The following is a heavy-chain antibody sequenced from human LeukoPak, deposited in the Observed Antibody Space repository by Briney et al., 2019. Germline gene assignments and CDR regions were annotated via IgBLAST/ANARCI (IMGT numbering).Heavy chain of an antibody. Sequence: GGSLRLSCEASGFTFSNYAMSWVRQAPGKGLEWVSAVSYSGVMTYYADSVKGRFTISRDNSKNTLYLQMNSLRAEDTAVYYCARGIGSTVFFDYWGQGTLVTVSS. V-gene: IGHV3-23*01. D-gene: IGHD4-17*01. CDR1: GFTFSNYA. CDR2: VSYSGVMT. CDR3: ARGIGSTVFFDY. J-gene: IGHJ4*02.